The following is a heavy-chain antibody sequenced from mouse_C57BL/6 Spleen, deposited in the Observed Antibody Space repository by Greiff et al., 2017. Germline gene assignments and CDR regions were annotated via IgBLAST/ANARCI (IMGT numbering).Heavy chain of an antibody. Sequence: KESCKASGYTFTSYWMHWVKQRPIQGLEWIGNIDPSDSETHYNQKFKDKATLTVDKSSSTAYMQLSSLTSEDSAVYYCARGGNYGFAYWGQGTLVTVSA. CDR2: IDPSDSET. CDR3: ARGGNYGFAY. CDR1: GYTFTSYW. D-gene: IGHD2-1*01. J-gene: IGHJ3*01. V-gene: IGHV1-52*01.